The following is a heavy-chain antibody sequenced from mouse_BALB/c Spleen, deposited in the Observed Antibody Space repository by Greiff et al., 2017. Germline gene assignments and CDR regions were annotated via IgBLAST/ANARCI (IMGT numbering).Heavy chain of an antibody. CDR3: ARGGAYGNYAMDY. J-gene: IGHJ4*01. CDR1: GYTFTSYW. V-gene: IGHV1-7*01. Sequence: LEESGAELAKPGASVKMSCKASGYTFTSYWMHWVKQRPGQGLEWIGYINPSTGYTEYNQKFKDKATLTADKSSSTAYMQLSSLTSEDSAVYYCARGGAYGNYAMDYWGQGTSVTVSS. D-gene: IGHD2-1*01. CDR2: INPSTGYT.